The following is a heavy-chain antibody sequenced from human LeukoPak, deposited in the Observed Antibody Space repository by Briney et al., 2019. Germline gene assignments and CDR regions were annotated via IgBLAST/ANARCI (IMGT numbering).Heavy chain of an antibody. CDR1: GFTFSRYW. CDR3: ATGNYYDSRGYYTFGH. Sequence: PGGSLRLSCAASGFTFSRYWMHWVRHAPGKGLVWVSRINSDGSTTSYADSVKGGFTISRDNAKNTLYLQMNSLRAEDTAVYYCATGNYYDSRGYYTFGHWGQGTLVTVSS. D-gene: IGHD3-22*01. J-gene: IGHJ1*01. CDR2: INSDGSTT. V-gene: IGHV3-74*01.